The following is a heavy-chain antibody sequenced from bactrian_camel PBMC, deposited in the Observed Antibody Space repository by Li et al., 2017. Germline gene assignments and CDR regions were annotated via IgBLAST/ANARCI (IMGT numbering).Heavy chain of an antibody. CDR3: ATQGEWAYIN. D-gene: IGHD1*01. V-gene: IGHV3S45*01. J-gene: IGHJ4*01. Sequence: HVQLVESGGGSVQAGGSLRLSCVVSGHSRGSNCVGWDRLPPGRAPAEREGIAAIRRSGGETWYADSVKGRFTISRDNAKNTLYLQLNSLKSEDASVYYCATQGEWAYINWGQGTQVTVS. CDR1: GHSRGSNC. CDR2: IRRSGGET.